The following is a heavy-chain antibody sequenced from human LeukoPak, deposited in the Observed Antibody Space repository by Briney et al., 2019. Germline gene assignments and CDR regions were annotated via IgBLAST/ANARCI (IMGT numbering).Heavy chain of an antibody. Sequence: GGSLRLSCAASGFTFSSYWMHWVRQAPGKGLVWFSRINSDGSSTSYADSVKGRFTISRDNAKNTLYLQMNSLRAEDTAVYYCARERGAWIQLWFDAFDIWGQGTMVTVSS. J-gene: IGHJ3*02. CDR1: GFTFSSYW. CDR2: INSDGSST. CDR3: ARERGAWIQLWFDAFDI. V-gene: IGHV3-74*01. D-gene: IGHD5-18*01.